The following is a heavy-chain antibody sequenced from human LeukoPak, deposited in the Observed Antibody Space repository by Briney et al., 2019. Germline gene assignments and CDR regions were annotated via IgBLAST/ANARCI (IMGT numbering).Heavy chain of an antibody. CDR2: MNPNSGNT. V-gene: IGHV1-8*01. CDR3: ARNYYDSSGYYNWFDP. J-gene: IGHJ5*02. D-gene: IGHD3-22*01. Sequence: ASVKVSCKASGYTFTSYDINWVRQATGQGLEWMGWMNPNSGNTGYAQKFQGRVTMTRNTSISTAYMELSSLRPEDTAVYYCARNYYDSSGYYNWFDPWGQGTLVTVSS. CDR1: GYTFTSYD.